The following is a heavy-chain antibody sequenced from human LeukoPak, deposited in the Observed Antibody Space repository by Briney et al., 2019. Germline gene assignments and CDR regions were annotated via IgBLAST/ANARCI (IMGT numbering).Heavy chain of an antibody. CDR1: GFTFSSYA. CDR2: ISSSSSYI. J-gene: IGHJ4*02. V-gene: IGHV3-21*01. D-gene: IGHD1-26*01. Sequence: GGSLRLSCAASGFTFSSYAMSWVRQAPGKGLEWVSSISSSSSYIYYADSVKGRFTISRDNAKNSLYLQMNSLRAEDTAVYFCAREVTGGSYYAFFDYWGQGTLVTVSS. CDR3: AREVTGGSYYAFFDY.